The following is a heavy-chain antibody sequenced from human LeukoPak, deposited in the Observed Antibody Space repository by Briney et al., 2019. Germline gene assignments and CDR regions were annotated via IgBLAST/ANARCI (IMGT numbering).Heavy chain of an antibody. D-gene: IGHD3-16*01. J-gene: IGHJ5*02. Sequence: PGGSLRLSCTAFGFTFGDYAMSWVRQAPGKGLEWVGFIRSKAYGGTTEYAASVKGRFTISRDDSKSIAYLQMNSLKTEDTAVYYCTGSIMITFGGDNWFDPWGQGTLVTVSS. V-gene: IGHV3-49*04. CDR3: TGSIMITFGGDNWFDP. CDR1: GFTFGDYA. CDR2: IRSKAYGGTT.